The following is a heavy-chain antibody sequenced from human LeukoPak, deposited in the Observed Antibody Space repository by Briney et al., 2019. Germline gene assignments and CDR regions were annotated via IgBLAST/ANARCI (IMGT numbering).Heavy chain of an antibody. J-gene: IGHJ4*02. CDR1: GGSISSPISY. D-gene: IGHD1-26*01. CDR3: ARRIVGVIDAFDY. Sequence: PSETLSLTCTASGGSISSPISYWGWIRQPPGKGLEWIATVLHSGATFYSPSLEGRLTISIDTSTNQFSLKMTSMTAADTAVYYCARRIVGVIDAFDYWGQGALVTVSS. V-gene: IGHV4-39*01. CDR2: VLHSGAT.